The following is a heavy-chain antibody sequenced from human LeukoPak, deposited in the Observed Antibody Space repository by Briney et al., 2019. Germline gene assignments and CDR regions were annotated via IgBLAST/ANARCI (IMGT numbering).Heavy chain of an antibody. D-gene: IGHD3-16*02. CDR1: LDSMNVKY. Sequence: SETLSLTCTVSLDSMNVKYWSWVRQPAGKGLEWVGRIHSSGSTNYNPSLKSRVTMSVDTSKNQFSLKLSSVTAADTALYYCASVTLRFGDLSLSNYFDPWGQGTLVTVSS. V-gene: IGHV4-4*07. J-gene: IGHJ5*02. CDR2: IHSSGST. CDR3: ASVTLRFGDLSLSNYFDP.